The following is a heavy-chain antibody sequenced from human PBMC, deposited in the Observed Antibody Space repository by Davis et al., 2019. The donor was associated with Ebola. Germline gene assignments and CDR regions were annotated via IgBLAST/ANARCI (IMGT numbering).Heavy chain of an antibody. J-gene: IGHJ4*02. Sequence: GESLKISCAASGFTFSTYSMSWVRQAPGKGLEWVSSISSDSDYIYYADSVKGRFTISRDNAKNSLYLQMNSLRAEDTALYYCAKDSHAGIAARPGYFDYWGQGTLVTVSS. D-gene: IGHD6-6*01. CDR3: AKDSHAGIAARPGYFDY. V-gene: IGHV3-21*04. CDR1: GFTFSTYS. CDR2: ISSDSDYI.